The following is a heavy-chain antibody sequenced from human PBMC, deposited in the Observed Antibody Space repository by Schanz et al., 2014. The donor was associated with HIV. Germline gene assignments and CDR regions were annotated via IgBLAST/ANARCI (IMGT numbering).Heavy chain of an antibody. J-gene: IGHJ5*02. CDR1: GYTFTRYY. CDR2: VKPNSGET. Sequence: QVQLVQPGAEVKKPGASVKVSCKASGYTFTRYYMHWVRQAPGQGLEWMAWVKPNSGETKFARKFQGRVTMTRDTSINTAYMEFSGVRSDDTAVYYCTRSRYELQWLDVWGQGTLVTVSS. CDR3: TRSRYELQWLDV. D-gene: IGHD5-12*01. V-gene: IGHV1-2*02.